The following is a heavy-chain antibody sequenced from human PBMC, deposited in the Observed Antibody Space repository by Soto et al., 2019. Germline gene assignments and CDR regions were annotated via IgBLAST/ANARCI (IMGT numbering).Heavy chain of an antibody. CDR1: GYTFTSYG. CDR2: ISAYNGNT. CDR3: ARSAMDSGYDPNIDY. D-gene: IGHD5-12*01. J-gene: IGHJ4*02. V-gene: IGHV1-18*01. Sequence: ASVKVSCKASGYTFTSYGISWVRQAPGQGLEWMGWISAYNGNTNYAQKLQGRVTMTTDTSTSTAYMELRSLRSDDTAVYYCARSAMDSGYDPNIDYWGQGTLVTVS.